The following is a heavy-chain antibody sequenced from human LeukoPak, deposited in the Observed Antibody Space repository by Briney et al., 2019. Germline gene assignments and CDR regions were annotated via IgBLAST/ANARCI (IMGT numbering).Heavy chain of an antibody. CDR2: IYHSGST. V-gene: IGHV4-38-2*01. Sequence: SETLSLTCAVSGYSISSGYYWGWIRQPPGKGLEWIGSIYHSGSTQYNPSLKSRVTISVDTSKNQFSLKLRSVTAADTAVYYCARPTNYQPPCWYFDLWGRGTLVTVSS. CDR3: ARPTNYQPPCWYFDL. J-gene: IGHJ2*01. CDR1: GYSISSGYY. D-gene: IGHD2-2*01.